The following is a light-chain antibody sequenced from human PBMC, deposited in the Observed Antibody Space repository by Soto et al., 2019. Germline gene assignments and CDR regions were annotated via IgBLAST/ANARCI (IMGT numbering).Light chain of an antibody. V-gene: IGLV2-14*01. CDR1: SSDVGGYNY. CDR2: EVS. CDR3: SSYTRSDTYV. J-gene: IGLJ1*01. Sequence: QSALTQPASVSGSPGQSITISCTGTSSDVGGYNYVSWYQQHPGEAPKLMIYEVSNQPSGVSNRFSGSKSGNTASLTISGLQAEDEADYYCSSYTRSDTYVFGTGTRSPS.